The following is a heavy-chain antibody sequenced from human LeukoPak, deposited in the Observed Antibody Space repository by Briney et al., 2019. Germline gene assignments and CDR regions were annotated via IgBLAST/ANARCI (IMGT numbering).Heavy chain of an antibody. D-gene: IGHD6-19*01. Sequence: GGSLRLSCAASGFTFSSYSMNWVRQAPGKGLEWVSSISSSSSYIYYADSVKGRFTISRDNAKNSLYLQMNSLRAEDTAVYYCARGSVAVGTGAFDIWGQGTMVTVSS. CDR2: ISSSSSYI. CDR3: ARGSVAVGTGAFDI. V-gene: IGHV3-21*01. CDR1: GFTFSSYS. J-gene: IGHJ3*02.